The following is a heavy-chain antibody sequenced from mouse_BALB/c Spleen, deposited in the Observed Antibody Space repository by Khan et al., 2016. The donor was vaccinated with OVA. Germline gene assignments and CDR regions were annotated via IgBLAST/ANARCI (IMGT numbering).Heavy chain of an antibody. Sequence: QVQLKQSGPGLVAPSQRLSITCTISGFSLTNYGVHWIRQPPGKGLEWLVVIWSDGSTTYNSALKSRLTISKYNSKSQVFLKMNSLQTDDTAMYFCARQPYYHYNIMDYWGQGTSVTVSS. CDR1: GFSLTNYG. V-gene: IGHV2-6-1*01. J-gene: IGHJ4*01. CDR3: ARQPYYHYNIMDY. D-gene: IGHD2-10*01. CDR2: IWSDGST.